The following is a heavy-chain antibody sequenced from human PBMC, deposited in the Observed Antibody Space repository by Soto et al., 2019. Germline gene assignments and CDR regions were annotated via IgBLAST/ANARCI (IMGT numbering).Heavy chain of an antibody. D-gene: IGHD3-10*01. CDR1: GYTFTSYD. V-gene: IGHV1-8*01. CDR3: ARERNSGSYPYPDY. J-gene: IGHJ4*02. CDR2: MNPNSGNT. Sequence: QVQLVQSGAEVKKPGASVKVSCKASGYTFTSYDINWVRQATGQGLEWMGWMNPNSGNTGYAQKFQGRVTMTRNTXVSTAYMELNSLRSEGTAVYYCARERNSGSYPYPDYWGQGTLVTVSS.